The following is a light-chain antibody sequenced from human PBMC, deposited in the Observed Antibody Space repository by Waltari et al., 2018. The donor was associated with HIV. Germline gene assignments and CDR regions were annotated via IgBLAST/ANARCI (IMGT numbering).Light chain of an antibody. CDR3: QAWDSSTVV. V-gene: IGLV3-1*01. Sequence: SYELTQPASVSVSPGQTASITCSGDKLGAQYVSWYQQKPGQSPVVVIYQDKKRPSGIPERFSGSNSGNTATLTISGTQALDEADYYCQAWDSSTVVFGGGTKVTVL. J-gene: IGLJ2*01. CDR2: QDK. CDR1: KLGAQY.